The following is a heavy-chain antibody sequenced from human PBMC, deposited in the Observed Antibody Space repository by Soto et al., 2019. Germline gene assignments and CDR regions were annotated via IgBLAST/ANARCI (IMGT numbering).Heavy chain of an antibody. CDR3: ARSIAAAVDFDY. CDR2: ISAYNGNT. V-gene: IGHV1-18*01. CDR1: GYTFTSYG. J-gene: IGHJ4*02. D-gene: IGHD6-13*01. Sequence: QVQLVQSGAEVKKPGASVKVSCKASGYTFTSYGISWVRQAPGQGLEWMGWISAYNGNTNYAQKLKGRVNRTTDTSTSTAYMELRSLRSDETAVYYCARSIAAAVDFDYWGQGTLVTVSS.